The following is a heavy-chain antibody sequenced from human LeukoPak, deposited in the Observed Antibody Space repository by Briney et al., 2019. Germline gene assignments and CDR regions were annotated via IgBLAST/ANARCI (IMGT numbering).Heavy chain of an antibody. J-gene: IGHJ4*02. CDR3: ASGRQLGY. V-gene: IGHV3-7*01. CDR1: GFTFSSYW. D-gene: IGHD3-16*01. Sequence: GGSLRLSCAASGFTFSSYWMSWVRQAPGKGLEWVANIKEDGSEKCHVDSVRGRFTISRDNAKNSLYLQTNSLRAEDTAVYYCASGRQLGYWGQGTLVTVSS. CDR2: IKEDGSEK.